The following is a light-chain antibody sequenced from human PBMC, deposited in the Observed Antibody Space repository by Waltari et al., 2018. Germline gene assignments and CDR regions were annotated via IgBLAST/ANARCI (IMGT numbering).Light chain of an antibody. J-gene: IGKJ1*01. CDR2: DAS. CDR3: QQYGSLPAT. CDR1: QGVSKT. V-gene: IGKV3-20*01. Sequence: EIALTQTPGTLSLSPGERATLSCRASQGVSKTLAWYQQKPGQAPRLLIYDASSMSTGIPDRFSGSGSGTDFSLTISRLEPEDFAVYYCQQYGSLPATFGQGTKVEIK.